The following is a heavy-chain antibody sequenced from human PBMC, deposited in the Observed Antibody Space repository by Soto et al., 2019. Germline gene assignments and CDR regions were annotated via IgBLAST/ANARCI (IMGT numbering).Heavy chain of an antibody. V-gene: IGHV3-23*01. J-gene: IGHJ3*02. D-gene: IGHD3-3*01. CDR1: GFTFSSYA. Sequence: QPGGSLRLSCAASGFTFSSYAMTWVRQAPGKGLEWVSGISGGGGTTYHADSVKGRFTISRDNSKNTLYLQMNSLRAEDTAVYYCAKDSRWSGFYAFDIWGQGTMVTVSS. CDR3: AKDSRWSGFYAFDI. CDR2: ISGGGGTT.